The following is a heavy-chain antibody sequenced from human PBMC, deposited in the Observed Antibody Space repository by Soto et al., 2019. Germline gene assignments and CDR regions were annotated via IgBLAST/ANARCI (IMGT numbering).Heavy chain of an antibody. Sequence: ASVKVSCKASGYSFTSYAMHWVRQAPGQRLEWMGWINAGNGNTKYSQKYQGRVTITRDTSASTAYMELSSLRSEDRAVYSCDRVLYVLTRISLIVVAPPGDIWGQGTLVTVSS. V-gene: IGHV1-3*01. J-gene: IGHJ3*02. D-gene: IGHD3-22*01. CDR1: GYSFTSYA. CDR3: DRVLYVLTRISLIVVAPPGDI. CDR2: INAGNGNT.